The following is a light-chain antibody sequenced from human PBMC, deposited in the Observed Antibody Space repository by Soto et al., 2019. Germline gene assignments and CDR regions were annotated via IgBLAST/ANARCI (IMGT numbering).Light chain of an antibody. Sequence: QAVVTQPPSTSGTPGQRVTISCSGSSSNIGSNTVNWYQQLPGTAPKLLIYRNNQRPSGVPDRFSGSKSGTSASLAISGLQSEDEADYYCAAWDGSLKGYVFATGTK. J-gene: IGLJ1*01. CDR2: RNN. V-gene: IGLV1-44*01. CDR3: AAWDGSLKGYV. CDR1: SSNIGSNT.